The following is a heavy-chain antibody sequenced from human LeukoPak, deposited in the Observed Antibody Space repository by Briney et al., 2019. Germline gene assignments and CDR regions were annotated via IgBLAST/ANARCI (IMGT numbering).Heavy chain of an antibody. D-gene: IGHD2-2*01. V-gene: IGHV4-59*08. J-gene: IGHJ5*02. CDR1: GGSIRSLY. CDR3: ARHRCSTTSCYWNWFDP. CDR2: IFDSGRT. Sequence: SETRSLTCTVSGGSIRSLYWSWIRQPPGKGLEWIGYIFDSGRTDYNPSLKSRVTISIDTSKSQVSLKLSSVTAADTAVYYCARHRCSTTSCYWNWFDPWGQGTLVTVSS.